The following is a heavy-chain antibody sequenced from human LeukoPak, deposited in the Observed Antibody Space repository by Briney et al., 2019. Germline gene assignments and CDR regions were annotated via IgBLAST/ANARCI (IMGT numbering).Heavy chain of an antibody. V-gene: IGHV3-64*01. CDR1: GFTFSSYA. CDR3: ARARYDASGYYYDF. D-gene: IGHD3-22*01. CDR2: ISSNGIST. J-gene: IGHJ4*02. Sequence: GGSLRLSCAASGFTFSSYAFHWVRQAPGRGLEYVSAISSNGISTYYANSVKGRFTISRDNSKNTLYLQMGSLRAEDMAVYYCARARYDASGYYYDFWGQGTLVTVSS.